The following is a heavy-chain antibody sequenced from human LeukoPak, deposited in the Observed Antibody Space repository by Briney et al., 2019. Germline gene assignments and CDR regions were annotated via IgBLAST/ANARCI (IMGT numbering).Heavy chain of an antibody. Sequence: GGTLRLSCAASGFTFSNYGLNWVRQAPGKGLEWVSVITGGDDRTYYAASVKGRFTISRDNSKNTLYLQMNSLRADDTAVYYCAKGRRDGYNIFQHWGQGTLVTVSS. V-gene: IGHV3-23*01. CDR2: ITGGDDRT. CDR1: GFTFSNYG. D-gene: IGHD5-24*01. CDR3: AKGRRDGYNIFQH. J-gene: IGHJ1*01.